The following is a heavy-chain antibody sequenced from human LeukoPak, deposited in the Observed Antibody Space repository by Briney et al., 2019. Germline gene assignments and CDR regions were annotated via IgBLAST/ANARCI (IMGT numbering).Heavy chain of an antibody. V-gene: IGHV4-59*08. J-gene: IGHJ4*02. D-gene: IGHD1-26*01. CDR3: ATGATPAFDY. Sequence: PSETLSLTCTVSGGSISSYYWSWIRQPPGKGLEWIGYIYYSGSINYNPSLKSRVTISVDTSKNQFSLKLSSVTAADTAVYYCATGATPAFDYWGQGTLVTVSS. CDR1: GGSISSYY. CDR2: IYYSGSI.